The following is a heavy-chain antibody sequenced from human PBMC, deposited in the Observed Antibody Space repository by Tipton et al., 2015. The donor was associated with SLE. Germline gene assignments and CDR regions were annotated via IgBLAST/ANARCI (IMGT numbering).Heavy chain of an antibody. CDR2: IYYSGST. Sequence: GSLRLSCAASGFTFSDYYMSWVRQAPGKGLEWIGYIYYSGSTNYNPSLKSRVTISVDTSKNQFSLKLSSVTAVDTAVYYCARGGVDWNYYFDYWGQGTLVTVSS. CDR3: ARGGVDWNYYFDY. D-gene: IGHD1-7*01. V-gene: IGHV4-59*12. J-gene: IGHJ4*02. CDR1: GFTFSDYY.